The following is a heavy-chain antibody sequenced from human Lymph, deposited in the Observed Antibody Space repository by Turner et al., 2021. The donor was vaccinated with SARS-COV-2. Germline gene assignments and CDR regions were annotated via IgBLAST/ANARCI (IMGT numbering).Heavy chain of an antibody. CDR1: GIIVSRNY. CDR2: SYSGGTT. V-gene: IGHV3-53*02. J-gene: IGHJ6*02. D-gene: IGHD6-13*01. CDR3: ARDLGTYGMDV. Sequence: EVQLVETGGGLIQPGGSLRLSCAASGIIVSRNYMNWVRQAPGKALEWVSVSYSGGTTYYADSVKGRFTISRDNSKNTLYLHMNSLRVEDTAVYYCARDLGTYGMDVWGQGTTVTVSS.